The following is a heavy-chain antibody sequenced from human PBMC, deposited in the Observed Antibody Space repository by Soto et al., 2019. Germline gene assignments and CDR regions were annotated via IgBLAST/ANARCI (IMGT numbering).Heavy chain of an antibody. CDR2: IYYSGST. Sequence: QVQLQESGPGLVKPSQTLSLTCTVSGGSISSGGYYWSWIRQHPGKGLEWIGYIYYSGSTYYNPSLKSRVTISVDTSKNQFSLKLSSVTAADTAVYYCAREPTYYYDSSGYYYDNLPDAFDIWGQGTMVTVSS. J-gene: IGHJ3*02. CDR3: AREPTYYYDSSGYYYDNLPDAFDI. D-gene: IGHD3-22*01. CDR1: GGSISSGGYY. V-gene: IGHV4-31*03.